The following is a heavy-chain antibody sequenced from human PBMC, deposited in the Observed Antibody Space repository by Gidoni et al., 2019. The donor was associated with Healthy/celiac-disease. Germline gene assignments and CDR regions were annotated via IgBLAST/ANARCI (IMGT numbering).Heavy chain of an antibody. D-gene: IGHD2-8*02. J-gene: IGHJ4*02. V-gene: IGHV1-18*01. CDR2: ISAYKGNT. Sequence: QVQLVQSGAEVKKPGASVKVSCKASGYTFTSYGISWVRQAPGQGLEWMGWISAYKGNTNYAQKLQGRVTMTTDTSTSTAYMELRSLRSDDTAVYDCARDGVYCTGGVCYYYFDYWGQGTLVTVSS. CDR3: ARDGVYCTGGVCYYYFDY. CDR1: GYTFTSYG.